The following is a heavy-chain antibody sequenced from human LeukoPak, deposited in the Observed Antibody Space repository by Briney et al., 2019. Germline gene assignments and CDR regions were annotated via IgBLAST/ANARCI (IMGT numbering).Heavy chain of an antibody. CDR3: ARRALAAAFDY. Sequence: GGSLRLSCAASGFTFSSYSMNWVRQAPGKGLEWVSSISSSISYIYYADSVKRRFTISRDNAKNSLYLQMNRLRAEDTAVYYCARRALAAAFDYWGEGTLVTVSS. CDR1: GFTFSSYS. CDR2: ISSSISYI. D-gene: IGHD6-13*01. V-gene: IGHV3-21*01. J-gene: IGHJ4*02.